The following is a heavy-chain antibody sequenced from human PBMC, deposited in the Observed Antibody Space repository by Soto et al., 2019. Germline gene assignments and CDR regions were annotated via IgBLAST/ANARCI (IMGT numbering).Heavy chain of an antibody. CDR2: MNPNSGNT. J-gene: IGHJ6*01. CDR3: ARATVTTRGVYYYGMEV. V-gene: IGHV1-8*01. CDR1: GYTFTSYD. Sequence: ASVKVSCKASGYTFTSYDINWVRQATGQGLEWMGWMNPNSGNTGYAQKFQGRVTMTRNTSISTAYMELSSLRSEDTAVYYCARATVTTRGVYYYGMEVLGQGTTVNVSS. D-gene: IGHD4-4*01.